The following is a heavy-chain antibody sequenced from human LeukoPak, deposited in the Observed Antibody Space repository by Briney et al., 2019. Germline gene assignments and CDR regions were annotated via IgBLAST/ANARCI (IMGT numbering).Heavy chain of an antibody. CDR2: IWYDGSNK. D-gene: IGHD3-22*01. Sequence: GGSLRLSCAASGFTFSSYGMHWVRQAPGKGLEWVAVIWYDGSNKYYADSVKGRFTISRDNSKNTLYLQMNSLRAEDTAVHYCAKDSSGYYFDYWGQGTLVTVSS. CDR3: AKDSSGYYFDY. V-gene: IGHV3-30*02. J-gene: IGHJ4*02. CDR1: GFTFSSYG.